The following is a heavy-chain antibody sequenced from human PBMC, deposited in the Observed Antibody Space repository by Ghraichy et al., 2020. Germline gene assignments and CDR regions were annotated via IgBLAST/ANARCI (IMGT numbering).Heavy chain of an antibody. V-gene: IGHV5-51*01. J-gene: IGHJ3*02. CDR1: GYSFTSYW. CDR3: ARREGMAVTRMEDDAFDI. D-gene: IGHD4-17*01. Sequence: GESLNISCKGSGYSFTSYWIGWVRQMPGKGLEWMGIIYPGDSDTRYSPSFQGQVTISADKSISTAYLQWSSLKASDTAMYYCARREGMAVTRMEDDAFDIWGQGTMVTVSS. CDR2: IYPGDSDT.